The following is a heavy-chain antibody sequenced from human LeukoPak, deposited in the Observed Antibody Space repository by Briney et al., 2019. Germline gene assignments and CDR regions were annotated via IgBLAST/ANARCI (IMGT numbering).Heavy chain of an antibody. V-gene: IGHV6-1*01. CDR1: GDSVSSNSAA. CDR3: ARDLGEVLHY. D-gene: IGHD3-16*01. Sequence: SQTLSLTCAISGDSVSSNSAAWNWIRQSPSRGLEWLGRTYYRSTWYNDSAESVKGRITINPDTSKNQFSLQLHSVTPEGTALYYCARDLGEVLHYWGQGTLVTVSS. CDR2: TYYRSTWYN. J-gene: IGHJ4*02.